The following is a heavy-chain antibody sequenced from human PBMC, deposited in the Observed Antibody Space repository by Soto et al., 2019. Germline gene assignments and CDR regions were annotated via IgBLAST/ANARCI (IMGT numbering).Heavy chain of an antibody. J-gene: IGHJ5*02. D-gene: IGHD2-15*01. CDR3: AGHRGYFLGGGAATSWFDP. V-gene: IGHV4-39*01. CDR1: GGSISSSSYY. Sequence: SETLSLTCTVSGGSISSSSYYWGWIRQPPGKGLEWIGSIYYSGSTYYNPSLKSRVTISVDTSKNQFSLKLSSVTAADTAVYYCAGHRGYFLGGGAATSWFDPGGRDPLVPVSS. CDR2: IYYSGST.